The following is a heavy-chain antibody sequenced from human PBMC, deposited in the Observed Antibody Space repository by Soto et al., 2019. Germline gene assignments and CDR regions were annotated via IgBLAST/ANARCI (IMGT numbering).Heavy chain of an antibody. V-gene: IGHV4-31*03. D-gene: IGHD3-10*01. CDR2: VYSSGTT. J-gene: IGHJ5*02. CDR1: GVSISSGGNL. CDR3: AREYYYNSGSSRWFDP. Sequence: SETLSLTCTVSGVSISSGGNLLTWIRPHPGKGLEWIGYVYSSGTTYYNPSLQSRVTMSLDTSMNQFSLKLSAVTAADTAVYYCAREYYYNSGSSRWFDPWGPGTLVTVSS.